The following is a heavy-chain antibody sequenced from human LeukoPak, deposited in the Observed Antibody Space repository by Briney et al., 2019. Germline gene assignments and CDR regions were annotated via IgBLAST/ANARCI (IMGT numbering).Heavy chain of an antibody. J-gene: IGHJ4*02. D-gene: IGHD2-2*01. CDR1: GFTFSGSG. Sequence: PGGSLRLSCAASGFTFSGSGMHWVRQAPGKGLEWVAFIRYHGSDKFYADSVKGRFTISRDNSKNTLYLQMNSLRPEDTSVYYCAMRPTSWYFDYWGQGTLVTVSS. CDR3: AMRPTSWYFDY. V-gene: IGHV3-30*02. CDR2: IRYHGSDK.